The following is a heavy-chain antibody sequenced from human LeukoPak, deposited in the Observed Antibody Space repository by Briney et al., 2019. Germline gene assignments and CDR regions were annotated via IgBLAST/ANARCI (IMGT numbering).Heavy chain of an antibody. Sequence: SETLSLTCTVSRGSISNFYWSWIRQPPGKGLEWIGEINHSGSTNYNPSLKSRVTISIDTSKNQFSLKLSSVTAADTAIYYCARDAKYYYGSRTYFFFEYWGQGTLLSVSS. V-gene: IGHV4-34*01. CDR1: RGSISNFY. D-gene: IGHD3-10*01. CDR2: INHSGST. J-gene: IGHJ4*02. CDR3: ARDAKYYYGSRTYFFFEY.